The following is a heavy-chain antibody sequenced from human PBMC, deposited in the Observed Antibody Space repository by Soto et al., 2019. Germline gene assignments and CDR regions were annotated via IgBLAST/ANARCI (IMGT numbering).Heavy chain of an antibody. D-gene: IGHD6-13*01. CDR3: ARLRYSSSWLAYYGMDV. CDR2: ISAYNGNT. CDR1: GYTFTSYG. Sequence: QVQLVQSGAEVKKLGASVKVSCKSSGYTFTSYGISWVRQAPGQGLEWMGWISAYNGNTNYAQKLHGRVTMTTDTYPSKAYMELRSLRSDETALYYFARLRYSSSWLAYYGMDVWGQGTTVTVSS. J-gene: IGHJ6*02. V-gene: IGHV1-18*04.